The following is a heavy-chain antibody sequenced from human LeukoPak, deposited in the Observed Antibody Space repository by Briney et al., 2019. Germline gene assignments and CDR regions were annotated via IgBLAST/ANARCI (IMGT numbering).Heavy chain of an antibody. J-gene: IGHJ5*02. D-gene: IGHD2-8*01. CDR2: VSPANGHT. Sequence: ASVKVSCKASDYTFTNYPISWVRQIPGHGLEWMGWVSPANGHTNYAQKFQGRVIMTTDTSTTTAYMELRSLRSDDTAVYYCARGGYCTNGVCYTHWFDPWGQGTLVTVSS. CDR3: ARGGYCTNGVCYTHWFDP. CDR1: DYTFTNYP. V-gene: IGHV1-18*01.